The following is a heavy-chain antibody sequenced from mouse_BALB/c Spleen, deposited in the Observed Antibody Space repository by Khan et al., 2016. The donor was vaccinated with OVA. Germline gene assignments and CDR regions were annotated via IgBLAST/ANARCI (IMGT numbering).Heavy chain of an antibody. CDR1: GFTFTGFG. D-gene: IGHD2-2*01. V-gene: IGHV5-17*02. Sequence: EVELVESGGGLVKPGGSLKLSCTASGFTFTGFGMHWVRQAPEKGLEWVAYISSCSSTIYYEDTVKGRFTISRDNPKNTLFLQMASLKSEDTAMSYCARTGCYYFDYWGQGTTVTVSS. CDR3: ARTGCYYFDY. J-gene: IGHJ2*01. CDR2: ISSCSSTI.